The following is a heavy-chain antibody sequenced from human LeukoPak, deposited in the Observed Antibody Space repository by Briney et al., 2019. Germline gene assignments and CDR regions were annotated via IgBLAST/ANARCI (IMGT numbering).Heavy chain of an antibody. CDR1: GYIFTSYF. D-gene: IGHD3-22*01. Sequence: GASVKVSCKASGYIFTSYFMHWVRQAPGQGLEWMGIINPSGGSTRYAQKFQGRVTMTRDMSTSTVFMELSSLRSEDTAVYYCARSYFDSGGSYYDRQFFDYWGQGTLVTVSS. J-gene: IGHJ4*02. CDR3: ARSYFDSGGSYYDRQFFDY. V-gene: IGHV1-46*01. CDR2: INPSGGST.